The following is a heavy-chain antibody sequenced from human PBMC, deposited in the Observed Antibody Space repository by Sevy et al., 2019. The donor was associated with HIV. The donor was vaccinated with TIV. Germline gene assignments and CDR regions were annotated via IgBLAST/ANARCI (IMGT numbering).Heavy chain of an antibody. V-gene: IGHV4-34*01. CDR3: ARSPPVVVVPGAPSWFDP. D-gene: IGHD2-2*01. CDR1: DGSFSGYY. CDR2: INESGIT. J-gene: IGHJ5*02. Sequence: SQTLSLTCAVHDGSFSGYYWNWIRQLPGKGLEWIGEINESGITYYNPSLKSRVTISVDTSKKQFSLRLNSVTAVDSAVYFCARSPPVVVVPGAPSWFDPWGQGTLVTVSS.